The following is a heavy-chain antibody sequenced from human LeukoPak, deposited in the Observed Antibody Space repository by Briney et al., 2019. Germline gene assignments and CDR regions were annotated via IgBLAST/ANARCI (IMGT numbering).Heavy chain of an antibody. J-gene: IGHJ6*02. D-gene: IGHD2-2*01. Sequence: PGGSLRLSCAASGFTFSSYEMNWVRQAPGKGLEWVSYISSSGSTIYYADSVKGRFTISRDNAKNSLYLQMNSLRAEDTAVYYCALYCSSTSCYRYYGMDVWGQGTTVTVSS. CDR2: ISSSGSTI. CDR3: ALYCSSTSCYRYYGMDV. V-gene: IGHV3-48*03. CDR1: GFTFSSYE.